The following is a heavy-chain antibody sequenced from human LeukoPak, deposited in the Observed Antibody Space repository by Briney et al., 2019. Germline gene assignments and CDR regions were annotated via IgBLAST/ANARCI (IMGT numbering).Heavy chain of an antibody. D-gene: IGHD3-22*01. CDR3: ARIQSYDDGSGFEPESAFDF. CDR2: ICYSGST. Sequence: PSETLSLTCTVSGGSISSRDFYWGWIRQPPGKGLEWIGSICYSGSTFYNPSLESRVTMSVDTSKKQFSLKLTSVIAADTAVYYCARIQSYDDGSGFEPESAFDFWGQGTLVTVSS. CDR1: GGSISSRDFY. J-gene: IGHJ3*01. V-gene: IGHV4-39*07.